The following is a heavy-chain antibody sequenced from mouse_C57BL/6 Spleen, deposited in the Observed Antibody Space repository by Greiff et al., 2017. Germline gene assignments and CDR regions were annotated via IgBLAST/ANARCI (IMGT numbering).Heavy chain of an antibody. J-gene: IGHJ2*01. CDR2: IDPENGDT. Sequence: EVQLVESGAELVRPGASVKLSCTASGFNIKDDYMHWVKQRPEQGLEWIGWIDPENGDTEYASKFQGKATITADTSSNTAYLQLSSLTSEDTAVYYCTTVSDSSGLDYWGQGTTLTVSS. V-gene: IGHV14-4*01. D-gene: IGHD3-2*02. CDR3: TTVSDSSGLDY. CDR1: GFNIKDDY.